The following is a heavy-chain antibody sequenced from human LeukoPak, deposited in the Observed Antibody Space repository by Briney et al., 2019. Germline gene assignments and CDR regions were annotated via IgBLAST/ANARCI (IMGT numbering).Heavy chain of an antibody. CDR3: AKDRVSYYDFWSGLYYFDY. CDR2: IHHSGST. CDR1: GESFTAYH. V-gene: IGHV4-34*01. D-gene: IGHD3-3*01. J-gene: IGHJ4*02. Sequence: SETLSLTRVVYGESFTAYHWSWIRQSPGKGLEWIGEIHHSGSTNYNPSLKSRVTISIDVSKNQFSLKLSSVTAADTAVYYCAKDRVSYYDFWSGLYYFDYWGQGTLVTVSS.